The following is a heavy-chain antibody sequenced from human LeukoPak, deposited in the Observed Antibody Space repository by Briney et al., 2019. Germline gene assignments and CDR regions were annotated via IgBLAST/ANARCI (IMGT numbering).Heavy chain of an antibody. V-gene: IGHV4-59*01. CDR2: IYYSGST. CDR3: ARARVYSYGLSYPKLFDY. Sequence: SETLSLACTVSGGSISSYYWGWIRQPPGKGLEWIGYIYYSGSTNYNPSLKSRVTISVDTSKNQFSLKLSSVTAADTAVYYCARARVYSYGLSYPKLFDYWGQGTPVTVSS. J-gene: IGHJ4*02. D-gene: IGHD5-18*01. CDR1: GGSISSYY.